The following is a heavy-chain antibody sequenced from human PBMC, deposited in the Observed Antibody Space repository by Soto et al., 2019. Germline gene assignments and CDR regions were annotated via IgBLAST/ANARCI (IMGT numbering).Heavy chain of an antibody. Sequence: SEPLSVTCTVSGGSIRSGGDYWSRISKHPGKGLEWIGYIYYSGSTYYNPSLKSRVTISVDTSKNQFSLKLSSVTAADTAVYYCARGVGRLGPGWFDPWGQGTLVTVSS. CDR3: ARGVGRLGPGWFDP. V-gene: IGHV4-31*03. J-gene: IGHJ5*02. D-gene: IGHD2-21*01. CDR1: GGSIRSGGDY. CDR2: IYYSGST.